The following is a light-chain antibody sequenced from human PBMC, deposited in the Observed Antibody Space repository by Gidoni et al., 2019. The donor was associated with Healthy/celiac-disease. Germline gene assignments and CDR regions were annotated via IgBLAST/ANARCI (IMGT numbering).Light chain of an antibody. CDR3: QQSYSTLRLT. CDR2: AAS. CDR1: QSISSY. Sequence: DIQLPQSPSSLSASVGDRVTITCRASQSISSYLNWYHQKPGKAPTRLIYAASTMQSRVPSRFSSSSSSTDVTTITSSLQPEDYATSYCQQSYSTLRLTFXGXTKVEIK. V-gene: IGKV1-39*01. J-gene: IGKJ4*01.